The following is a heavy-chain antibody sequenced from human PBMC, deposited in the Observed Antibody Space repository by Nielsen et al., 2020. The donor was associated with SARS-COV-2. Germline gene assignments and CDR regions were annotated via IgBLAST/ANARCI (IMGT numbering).Heavy chain of an antibody. CDR3: AKDFGSGPRGYYYYGMDV. J-gene: IGHJ6*02. V-gene: IGHV3-30*02. D-gene: IGHD6-19*01. CDR1: GFTFSSYG. Sequence: GESLKISCAASGFTFSSYGMHWVRQAPGKGLEWVAFIRYDGSNKYYADSVKGRFTISRDNSKNTLYLQMNSLRAEDTAVYYCAKDFGSGPRGYYYYGMDVWGQGTTVTVS. CDR2: IRYDGSNK.